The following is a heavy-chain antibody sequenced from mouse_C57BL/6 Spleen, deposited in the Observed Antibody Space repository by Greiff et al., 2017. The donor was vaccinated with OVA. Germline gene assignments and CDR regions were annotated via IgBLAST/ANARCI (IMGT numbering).Heavy chain of an antibody. CDR3: ARNPITTVVATGYFDY. V-gene: IGHV2-9-1*01. D-gene: IGHD1-1*01. J-gene: IGHJ2*01. CDR1: GFSLTSYA. CDR2: IWTGGGT. Sequence: VQLQQSGPGLVAPSQSLSITCTVSGFSLTSYAISWVRQPPGKGLEWLGVIWTGGGTNYNSALKSRLSISKDNSKSQVFLKMNSLQTDDTARYYCARNPITTVVATGYFDYWGQGTTLTVSS.